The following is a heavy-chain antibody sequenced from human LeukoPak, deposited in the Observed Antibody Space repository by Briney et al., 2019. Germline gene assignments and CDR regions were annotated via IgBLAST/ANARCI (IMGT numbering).Heavy chain of an antibody. CDR2: INPNSGGT. V-gene: IGHV1-2*02. J-gene: IGHJ3*02. Sequence: ASVKVSCKASGYTFTGYYMHLVRQAPGQGLEWMGWINPNSGGTNYAQKFQGRVTMTRDTSISTAYMELSRLRSDDTAVYYCARELEGYCSGGSCYDPDAFDIWGQGTMVTVSS. D-gene: IGHD2-15*01. CDR1: GYTFTGYY. CDR3: ARELEGYCSGGSCYDPDAFDI.